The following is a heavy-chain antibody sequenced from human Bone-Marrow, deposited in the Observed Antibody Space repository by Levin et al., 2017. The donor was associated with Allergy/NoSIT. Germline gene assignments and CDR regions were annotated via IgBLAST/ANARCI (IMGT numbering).Heavy chain of an antibody. CDR1: GGSFSGYY. V-gene: IGHV4-34*01. D-gene: IGHD2-15*01. J-gene: IGHJ5*02. CDR2: INHSGST. CDR3: ARVVRDCSGGSCYSSNWFDP. Sequence: ASETLSLTCAVYGGSFSGYYWSWIRQPPGKGLEWIGEINHSGSTNYNPSLKSRVTISVDTSKNQFSLKLSSVTAADTAVYYCARVVRDCSGGSCYSSNWFDPWGQGTLVTVSS.